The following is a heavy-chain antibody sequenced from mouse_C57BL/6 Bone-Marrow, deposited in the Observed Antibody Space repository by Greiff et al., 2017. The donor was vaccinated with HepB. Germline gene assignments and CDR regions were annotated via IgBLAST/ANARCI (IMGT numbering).Heavy chain of an antibody. CDR3: ARLLWFAY. CDR2: IYPGDGDT. J-gene: IGHJ3*01. Sequence: VQRVESGPELVKPGASVKISCKASGYAFSSSWMNWVKQRPGKGLEWIGRIYPGDGDTNYNGKFKGKATLTADKSSSTAYMQLSSLTSEDSAVYFCARLLWFAYWGQGTLVTVSA. CDR1: GYAFSSSW. D-gene: IGHD2-1*01. V-gene: IGHV1-82*01.